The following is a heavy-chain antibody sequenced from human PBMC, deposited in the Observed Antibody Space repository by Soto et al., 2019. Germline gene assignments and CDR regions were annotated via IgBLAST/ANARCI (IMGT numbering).Heavy chain of an antibody. D-gene: IGHD1-26*01. CDR2: ISWNSGSI. CDR3: AKDTIGNDAFDI. Sequence: EVQLVESGGGLVQPGRSLRLSCAASGFTFDDYAMHWVRQAPGKGLEWVSGISWNSGSIGYADSVKGRFTISRDNAKNCLYLQMNSLRAEDTALYYCAKDTIGNDAFDIWGQGTMVTVSS. V-gene: IGHV3-9*01. J-gene: IGHJ3*02. CDR1: GFTFDDYA.